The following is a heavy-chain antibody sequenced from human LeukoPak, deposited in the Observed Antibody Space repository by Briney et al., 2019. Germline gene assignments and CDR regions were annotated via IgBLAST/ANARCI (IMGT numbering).Heavy chain of an antibody. CDR2: IWYDGSNK. CDR1: GFTFSSYG. Sequence: PGGSLRLSCAASGFTFSSYGMHWVRQAPGKGREGVAVIWYDGSNKYYADSVKGRFTISRDNYKNTLYLQMNSLRAEDTAVYYCAKDRGVQLWLFDYWGQGTLVTVSS. D-gene: IGHD5-18*01. CDR3: AKDRGVQLWLFDY. J-gene: IGHJ4*02. V-gene: IGHV3-33*06.